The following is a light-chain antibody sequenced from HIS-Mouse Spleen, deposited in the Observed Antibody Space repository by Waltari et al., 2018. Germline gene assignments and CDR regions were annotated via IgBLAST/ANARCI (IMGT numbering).Light chain of an antibody. CDR1: QSVSSN. CDR2: GAS. V-gene: IGKV3-15*01. CDR3: QQYNNWPPLT. Sequence: EIVMTQSPATLSVSPGESATLPCRASQSVSSNLAWYQQTPGQAPRLLIYGASTRATGIPARFSGSGSGTEFTLTISSMQSEDFAVYYCQQYNNWPPLTFGGGTKVEIK. J-gene: IGKJ4*01.